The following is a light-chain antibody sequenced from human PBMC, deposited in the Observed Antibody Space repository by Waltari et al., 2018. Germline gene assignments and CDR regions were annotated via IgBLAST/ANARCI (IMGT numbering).Light chain of an antibody. J-gene: IGKJ2*03. Sequence: DIVMTQSPDSLAVSLGERATINCKSSQSVLFSSNHENYLAWYQQKPGQPPKLLIYWASTRESGVPDRFSGSGSGTDFTLTISSLQAEDVAVYYCQQYYSIPRSFVQGTKLEIK. CDR2: WAS. CDR1: QSVLFSSNHENY. CDR3: QQYYSIPRS. V-gene: IGKV4-1*01.